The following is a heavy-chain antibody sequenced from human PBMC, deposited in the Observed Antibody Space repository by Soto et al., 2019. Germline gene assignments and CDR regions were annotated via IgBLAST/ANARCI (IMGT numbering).Heavy chain of an antibody. D-gene: IGHD3-10*01. CDR1: GGSTTSDY. CDR2: IFHSLGA. CDR3: VTDLNGSGDY. V-gene: IGHV4-59*01. Sequence: SETLSLTCTVAGGSTTSDYWSWIRQPPGKGLEWLGYIFHSLGAKYNPSLGSRGTISLDTSKNQLSLSLRSVTAADTAIYFCVTDLNGSGDYWGQGTLVTFSS. J-gene: IGHJ4*02.